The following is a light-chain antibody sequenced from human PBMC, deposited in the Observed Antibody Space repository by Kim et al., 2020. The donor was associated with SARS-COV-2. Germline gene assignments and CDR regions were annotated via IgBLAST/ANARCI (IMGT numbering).Light chain of an antibody. CDR3: QSYDSSLSGVV. CDR2: GNS. J-gene: IGLJ2*01. Sequence: QSVLTQPPSVSGAPGQRVTISCTGAGYDVHWYQHLPGTVPKLLIYGNSNRPSGVPDRFSGYKSDTSASLAITGLQAEDEADYYCQSYDSSLSGVVFGGGTQLTVL. CDR1: GAGYD. V-gene: IGLV1-40*01.